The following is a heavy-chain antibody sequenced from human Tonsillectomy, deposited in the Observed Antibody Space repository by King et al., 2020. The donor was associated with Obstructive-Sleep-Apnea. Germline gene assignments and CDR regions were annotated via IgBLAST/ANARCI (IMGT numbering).Heavy chain of an antibody. CDR1: GGSISSSSYY. J-gene: IGHJ4*02. D-gene: IGHD5-18*01. V-gene: IGHV4-39*07. CDR2: IYYSGST. CDR3: ARGGYSYGRYFDY. Sequence: LQLQESGPGLVKPSETLSLTCTVSGGSISSSSYYWGWIRQPPGKGLEWIGSIYYSGSTYSNPSLKSRVTISIDTSKNQFSLKLTSVTAADTAVYYCARGGYSYGRYFDYWGQGTLAIVSS.